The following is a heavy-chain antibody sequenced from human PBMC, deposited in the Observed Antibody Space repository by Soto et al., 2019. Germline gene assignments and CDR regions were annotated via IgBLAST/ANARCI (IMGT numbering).Heavy chain of an antibody. CDR1: GGSISSYY. Sequence: SETLCLTCTVSGGSISSYYGSWIRQPPGKGLEWIGYIYYSGSTNYNPSLKSRVTISVDTSKNQFSLKLSSVTAADTAVYYCGRRWGRTFDYWGQGTLVTVSS. V-gene: IGHV4-59*08. D-gene: IGHD7-27*01. CDR3: GRRWGRTFDY. J-gene: IGHJ4*02. CDR2: IYYSGST.